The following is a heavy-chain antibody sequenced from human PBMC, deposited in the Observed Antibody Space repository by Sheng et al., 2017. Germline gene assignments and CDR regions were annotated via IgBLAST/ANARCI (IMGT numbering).Heavy chain of an antibody. CDR2: INHSGST. D-gene: IGHD2-15*01. V-gene: IGHV4-34*01. CDR3: ARAISCSGGSCYRLGFDP. Sequence: QVQLQQWGAGLLKPSETLSLTCAVYGGSFSGYYWSWIRQPPGKGLEWIGEINHSGSTNYNPSLKSRVTISVDTSKNQFSLKLSSVTAADTAVYYCARAISCSGGSCYRLGFDPWGQGTLVTVSS. CDR1: GGSFSGYY. J-gene: IGHJ5*02.